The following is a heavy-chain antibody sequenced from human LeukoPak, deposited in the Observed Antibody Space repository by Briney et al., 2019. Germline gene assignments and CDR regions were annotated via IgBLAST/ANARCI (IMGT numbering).Heavy chain of an antibody. CDR3: AREYYDYVWGSYRVNWFDP. CDR1: GGSISSSNW. D-gene: IGHD3-16*02. Sequence: SETLSLTCAVSGGSISSSNWWSWVRQPPGKGLEWIGEIYHSGSTNYNPSLKSRVTISVDKSKNQLSLKLSSVTAADTAVYYCAREYYDYVWGSYRVNWFDPWGQGTLVTVSS. CDR2: IYHSGST. J-gene: IGHJ5*02. V-gene: IGHV4-4*02.